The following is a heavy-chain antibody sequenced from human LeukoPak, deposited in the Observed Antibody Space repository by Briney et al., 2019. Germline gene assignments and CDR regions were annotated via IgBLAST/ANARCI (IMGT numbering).Heavy chain of an antibody. CDR2: ISSKSSYI. J-gene: IGHJ5*02. CDR1: EFSFSDHS. V-gene: IGHV3-21*01. CDR3: ARETGITGTTGWFDP. D-gene: IGHD1-20*01. Sequence: PGGSLRLSCAAFEFSFSDHSMDWVRQAPGRGLEWVASISSKSSYIHYADSVKGRFTISRDNAKNSLYLQMNNLRVEDTAVYYCARETGITGTTGWFDPWGQGTLVTVSS.